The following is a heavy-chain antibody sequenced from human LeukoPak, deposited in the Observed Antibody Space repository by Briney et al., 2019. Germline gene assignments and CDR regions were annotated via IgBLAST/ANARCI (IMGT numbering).Heavy chain of an antibody. CDR1: GFTFSQYW. J-gene: IGHJ4*02. D-gene: IGHD6-19*01. V-gene: IGHV3-74*01. CDR2: INTDGTVT. CDR3: ATKQWLAPPPDS. Sequence: GGSLRLSCAASGFTFSQYWMLWVRHAPGKGLESVSRINTDGTVTTYADSVKGRFTVSRDNADNTMFLQMNSVRDEDTAVYYCATKQWLAPPPDSWGQGTPVTVSS.